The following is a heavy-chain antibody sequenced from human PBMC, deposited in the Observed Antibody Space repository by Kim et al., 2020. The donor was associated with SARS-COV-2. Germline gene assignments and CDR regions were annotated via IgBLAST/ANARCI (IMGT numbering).Heavy chain of an antibody. CDR3: ARETAAAGLGGMDV. J-gene: IGHJ6*02. D-gene: IGHD6-13*01. CDR2: INPNSGCT. Sequence: ASVKVSCKASGYTFTGYYMHWVRQAPGQGLEWMGWINPNSGCTNYAQKFQGRVTMTRDTSISTAYMELSRLRSDDTAVYYCARETAAAGLGGMDVWGQGTTVTVSS. V-gene: IGHV1-2*02. CDR1: GYTFTGYY.